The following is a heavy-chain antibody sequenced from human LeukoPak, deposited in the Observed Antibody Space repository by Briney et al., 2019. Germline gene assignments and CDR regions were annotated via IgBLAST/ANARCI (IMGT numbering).Heavy chain of an antibody. CDR3: AKMEVAVAGKGYFQH. CDR1: GFTFSSYA. Sequence: GGSLRLSCAASGFTFSSYAMSWVRQAPGKGLEWVSAISGIGGSTYYADSVKGRFTISRENSKNTLYLQMNSLRAEDTAVYYCAKMEVAVAGKGYFQHWGQGTLVTVSS. V-gene: IGHV3-23*01. J-gene: IGHJ1*01. CDR2: ISGIGGST. D-gene: IGHD6-19*01.